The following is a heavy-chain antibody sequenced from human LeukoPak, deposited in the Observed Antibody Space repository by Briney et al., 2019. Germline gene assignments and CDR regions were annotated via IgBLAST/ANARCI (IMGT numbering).Heavy chain of an antibody. Sequence: GGSLGLSCAASGFTVSTNYMSWVRQAPGRGLEWLSVIYSGGDTYYAASVKGRFTISRDNSKNTLYLQMNNLRPEDTAVYYCARGYGGNWLDPWGQGALVTVSS. CDR1: GFTVSTNY. D-gene: IGHD4-17*01. V-gene: IGHV3-53*01. CDR3: ARGYGGNWLDP. CDR2: IYSGGDT. J-gene: IGHJ5*02.